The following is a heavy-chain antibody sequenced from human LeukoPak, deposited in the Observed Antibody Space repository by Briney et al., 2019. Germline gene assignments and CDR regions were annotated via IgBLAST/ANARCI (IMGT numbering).Heavy chain of an antibody. V-gene: IGHV1-46*01. D-gene: IGHD3-16*01. Sequence: ASVKVSCKASGYTFTMYYIHWVRQAPGQGLEWMGMINPSDGATTYAQRFQGRVTMTRDMSTTTVYMDLRSLRSEDTAVYFCARGRRGGLSVGLGGLFASYYTYYYMDVWGRGTTVTVSS. J-gene: IGHJ6*03. CDR2: INPSDGAT. CDR3: ARGRRGGLSVGLGGLFASYYTYYYMDV. CDR1: GYTFTMYY.